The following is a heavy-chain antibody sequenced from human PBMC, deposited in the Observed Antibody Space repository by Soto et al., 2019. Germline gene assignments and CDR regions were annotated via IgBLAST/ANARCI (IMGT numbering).Heavy chain of an antibody. D-gene: IGHD2-2*01. Sequence: ASVKVSCKASGYTFTTCTLNWVRQAPGQGLEWVGWISAYNGNSNYAQKYQGRVTMTTDTSTSTAYMELSSLRSDDTAVYYCARIADCSTTSCSFPSRFHVRGYYYYYGLDVWGQGTTVTVSS. V-gene: IGHV1-18*01. CDR3: ARIADCSTTSCSFPSRFHVRGYYYYYGLDV. J-gene: IGHJ6*02. CDR2: ISAYNGNS. CDR1: GYTFTTCT.